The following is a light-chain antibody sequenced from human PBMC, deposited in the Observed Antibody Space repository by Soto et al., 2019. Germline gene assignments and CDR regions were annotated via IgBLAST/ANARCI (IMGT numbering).Light chain of an antibody. Sequence: QSALTQPASVSGSPGQSIAISCTGTSSDVGGYNYVSWYQHHPGKVPQIMIYDVSNRPSGVSDRFSGSKSGNTASLTISGLQAEDEADYYCSSYTSSNTYVFGTGTKVTVL. CDR1: SSDVGGYNY. CDR3: SSYTSSNTYV. CDR2: DVS. V-gene: IGLV2-14*03. J-gene: IGLJ1*01.